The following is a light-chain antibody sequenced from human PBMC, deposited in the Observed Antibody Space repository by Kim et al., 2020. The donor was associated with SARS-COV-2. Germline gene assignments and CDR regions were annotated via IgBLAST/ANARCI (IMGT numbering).Light chain of an antibody. CDR3: LQDYNYPWA. CDR2: AAS. J-gene: IGKJ1*01. Sequence: ASVWDPVSITCRASQDIRKELGWYQQRPGQAPNLLIYAASTLQSGVPSRFSGSGSGTNFTLTISSLQPGDIATYYCLQDYNYPWAFGQGTKVDIK. V-gene: IGKV1-6*02. CDR1: QDIRKE.